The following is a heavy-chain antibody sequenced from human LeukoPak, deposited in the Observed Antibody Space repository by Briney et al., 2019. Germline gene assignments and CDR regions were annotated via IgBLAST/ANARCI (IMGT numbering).Heavy chain of an antibody. J-gene: IGHJ5*02. CDR3: AREGRAYRYSSSWYPTPSWFDP. Sequence: GGSLRLSCAASGFTVSSNYMSWVRQAPGKGLEWVSVIYAGGGTYYADSVKGRFTISRDNAKDSLYLQMNSLRAEDTAVYYCAREGRAYRYSSSWYPTPSWFDPWGQGTLVTVSS. CDR1: GFTVSSNY. CDR2: IYAGGGT. D-gene: IGHD6-13*01. V-gene: IGHV3-66*01.